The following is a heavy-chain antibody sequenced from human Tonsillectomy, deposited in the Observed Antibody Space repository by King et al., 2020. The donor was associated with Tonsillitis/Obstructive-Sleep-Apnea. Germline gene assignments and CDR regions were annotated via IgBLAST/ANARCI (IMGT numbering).Heavy chain of an antibody. J-gene: IGHJ6*03. D-gene: IGHD4-23*01. CDR2: IKSETDGGTA. Sequence: VQLVESGGGLVKPGGSLRLSCAASGFTFSNAWMSWVRQAPGKGLEWVGRIKSETDGGTADYGAPVKGRFTISRDDLRNRLYLQMNSLKTEDTAVYYCNKEHWELGKDYYYYFMDVWGKGTTVTVSS. CDR3: NKEHWELGKDYYYYFMDV. CDR1: GFTFSNAW. V-gene: IGHV3-15*01.